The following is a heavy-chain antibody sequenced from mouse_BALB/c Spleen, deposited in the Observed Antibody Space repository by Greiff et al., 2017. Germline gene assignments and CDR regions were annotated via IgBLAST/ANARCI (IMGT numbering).Heavy chain of an antibody. J-gene: IGHJ4*01. D-gene: IGHD2-1*01. CDR2: IHPGSGGT. V-gene: IGHV1-15*01. CDR3: TRFYGNDYAMDY. CDR1: GYSFTDYE. Sequence: QVQLQQSGAGLVGPWASVTLSCTALGYSFTDYEMHWVKQTPVHGLEWIGAIHPGSGGTAYNQKFKGKATLTADNYSSTAYMVLSSLTSEDSAAYYCTRFYGNDYAMDYWGQGTAVTVSA.